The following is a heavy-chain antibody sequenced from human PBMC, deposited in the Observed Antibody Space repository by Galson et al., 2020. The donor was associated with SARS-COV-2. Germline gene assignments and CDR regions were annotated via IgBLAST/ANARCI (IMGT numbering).Heavy chain of an antibody. D-gene: IGHD3-22*01. CDR1: GFTFSSYW. Sequence: PGGSLRLSCSASGFTFSSYWMSWVRQAPGKGLEWAASVKEDGSEKYYVDSVRGRFIISRDNAKNSLFLQMNSLRAEDSAVYYCARVLKQDYYDSSGYRSLESGVDPGVQGTLVTVSS. CDR3: ARVLKQDYYDSSGYRSLESGVDP. J-gene: IGHJ5*02. V-gene: IGHV3-7*01. CDR2: VKEDGSEK.